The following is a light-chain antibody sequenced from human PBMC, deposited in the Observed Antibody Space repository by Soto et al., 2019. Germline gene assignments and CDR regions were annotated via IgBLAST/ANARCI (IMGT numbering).Light chain of an antibody. J-gene: IGKJ5*01. Sequence: EIVMTQSPGTLSVSPGERATLSCRASQSVSSNLAWYQQKPGQAHRLLISDASTRATGIQARFSGSGSGTEFTLTVSSLQSEDFAVYYCQQYIKWPITFGQGTRLEI. CDR3: QQYIKWPIT. V-gene: IGKV3-15*01. CDR1: QSVSSN. CDR2: DAS.